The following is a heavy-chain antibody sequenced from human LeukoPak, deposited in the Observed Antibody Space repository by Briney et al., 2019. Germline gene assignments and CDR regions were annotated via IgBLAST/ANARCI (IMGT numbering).Heavy chain of an antibody. Sequence: ASVRVSCKASGYTFTNYGISWVRQAPGQGLEWMGWISADNGNTYYTQNFQGRVSMTTDTSTSTAYMELRSLRSDDTAVYYCARDHANRGVPYNWFDPWGQGTLVTVSS. V-gene: IGHV1-18*01. CDR2: ISADNGNT. J-gene: IGHJ5*02. D-gene: IGHD3-10*01. CDR3: ARDHANRGVPYNWFDP. CDR1: GYTFTNYG.